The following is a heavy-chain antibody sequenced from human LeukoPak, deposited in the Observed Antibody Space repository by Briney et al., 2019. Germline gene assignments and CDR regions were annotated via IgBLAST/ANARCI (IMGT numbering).Heavy chain of an antibody. Sequence: PGGSLRLSCAASGFTFSSHSMNWVRQAPGKGLEWVSYISSSSTIYYADSVKGRFTISRDNAKNSLYLQMNSLRAEDTAVYYCAREEQLVPEYYFDYWGQGTLVTVSS. CDR3: AREEQLVPEYYFDY. J-gene: IGHJ4*02. V-gene: IGHV3-48*01. CDR1: GFTFSSHS. D-gene: IGHD6-6*01. CDR2: ISSSSTI.